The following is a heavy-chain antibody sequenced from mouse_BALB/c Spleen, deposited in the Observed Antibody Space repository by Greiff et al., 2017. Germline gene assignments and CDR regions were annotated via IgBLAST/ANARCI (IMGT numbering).Heavy chain of an antibody. CDR2: IYPGNVNT. J-gene: IGHJ3*01. CDR3: ASEGYYDYEGFAY. V-gene: IGHV1S56*01. D-gene: IGHD2-4*01. Sequence: QVHVKQSGPELVKPGASVRISCKASGYTFTSYYIHWVKQRPGQGLEWIGWIYPGNVNTKYNEKFKGKATLTADKSSSTAYMQLSSLTSEDSAVYFCASEGYYDYEGFAYWGQGTLVTVSA. CDR1: GYTFTSYY.